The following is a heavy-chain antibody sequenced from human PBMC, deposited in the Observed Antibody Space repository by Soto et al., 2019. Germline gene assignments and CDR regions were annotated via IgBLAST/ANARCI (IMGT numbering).Heavy chain of an antibody. J-gene: IGHJ6*03. CDR3: ALEGFLEWLSPLYYYMDV. CDR2: ISSSSSTI. CDR1: GFTFSSYS. D-gene: IGHD3-3*01. V-gene: IGHV3-48*01. Sequence: GSLRLYCAASGFTFSSYSMNWVRQAPGKGLEWVSYISSSSSTIYYADSVKGRFTISRDNAKNSLYLQMNSLRAEDTAVYYCALEGFLEWLSPLYYYMDVWGKGTTVTVS.